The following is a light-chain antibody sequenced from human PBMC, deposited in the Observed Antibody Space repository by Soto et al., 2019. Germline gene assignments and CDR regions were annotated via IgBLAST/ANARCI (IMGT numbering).Light chain of an antibody. Sequence: EVVMTQSPATLSVPPGERATLSCWASQSVRSDLAWYQQKPGQTPRLLIYGASTRAPGIPARFSGSGSGTEFSLTISSLQSEDFAVYYCQQYNNWPPITFGQGTRLE. CDR3: QQYNNWPPIT. CDR1: QSVRSD. J-gene: IGKJ5*01. CDR2: GAS. V-gene: IGKV3-15*01.